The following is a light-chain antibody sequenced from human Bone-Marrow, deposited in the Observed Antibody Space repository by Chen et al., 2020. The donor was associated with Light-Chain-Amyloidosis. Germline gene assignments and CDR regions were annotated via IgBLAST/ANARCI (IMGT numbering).Light chain of an antibody. V-gene: IGKV4-1*01. CDR2: WAS. CDR3: QQYYSTPPTYT. J-gene: IGKJ2*01. CDR1: QSVLYSSNNKNY. Sequence: DIVMTQSPDSLAVSRGERATINCKSSQSVLYSSNNKNYLAWYQQKPGQPPKLLIYWASTRESGVPYRFSGSGSRTDFTLTISSLQAEDVAVYYCQQYYSTPPTYTVGQGTKLEIK.